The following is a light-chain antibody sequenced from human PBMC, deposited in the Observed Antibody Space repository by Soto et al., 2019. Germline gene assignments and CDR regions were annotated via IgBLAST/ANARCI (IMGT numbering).Light chain of an antibody. J-gene: IGLJ3*02. Sequence: QLVLTQSPSASASLGASVKLTCALSSGHSSYAIAWRQQQPEKGPRALMKLNSDGSHTRGDGIPDRFSGSSSGAERYLTISSLQSEDEADYYCQTWGTGILVFGGGTKVTVL. CDR3: QTWGTGILV. CDR1: SGHSSYA. V-gene: IGLV4-69*01. CDR2: LNSDGSH.